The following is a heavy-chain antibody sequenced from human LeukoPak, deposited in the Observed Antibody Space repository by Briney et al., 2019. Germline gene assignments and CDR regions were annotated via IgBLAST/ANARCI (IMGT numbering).Heavy chain of an antibody. CDR2: INPNSGGT. CDR3: ARDKGSGYYSSLDY. CDR1: GYTFTGYY. V-gene: IGHV1-2*02. D-gene: IGHD3-22*01. Sequence: ASVKVSCKASGYTFTGYYMHWVRQAPGQGLEWMGWINPNSGGTNYAQKFQGRVTMTRDTSISTAYMELSRLRSDDTAVYYCARDKGSGYYSSLDYWGQGTLVTVSS. J-gene: IGHJ4*02.